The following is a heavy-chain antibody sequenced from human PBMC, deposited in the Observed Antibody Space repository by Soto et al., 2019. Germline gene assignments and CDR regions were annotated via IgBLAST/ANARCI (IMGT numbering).Heavy chain of an antibody. Sequence: TLVNPTQTLTLTCTFSGFSLSTSGVGVGWIRQPPGKALEWLALIYWDDDKRYSPSLKSRLTITKDTSKNQVVLTMTNMDPVDTETYYCAMNLFGYYHDSNGCYQFDYWGQGTLVTVSS. J-gene: IGHJ4*02. D-gene: IGHD3-22*01. V-gene: IGHV2-5*02. CDR2: IYWDDDK. CDR3: AMNLFGYYHDSNGCYQFDY. CDR1: GFSLSTSGVG.